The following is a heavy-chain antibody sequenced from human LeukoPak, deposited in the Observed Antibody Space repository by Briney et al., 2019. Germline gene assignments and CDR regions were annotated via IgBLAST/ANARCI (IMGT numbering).Heavy chain of an antibody. CDR3: ARALYSRSSGVWFDP. CDR2: VYYTGNT. CDR1: GGSFGSYY. D-gene: IGHD6-6*01. V-gene: IGHV4-59*01. Sequence: SETLSLTCTVSGGSFGSYYWSWIRQPPGKGLEWIGYVYYTGNTNYNSSLKSRVTISIDTSKNQFSLKLNSVTAADTAVYYCARALYSRSSGVWFDPWGQGTLLTVSS. J-gene: IGHJ5*02.